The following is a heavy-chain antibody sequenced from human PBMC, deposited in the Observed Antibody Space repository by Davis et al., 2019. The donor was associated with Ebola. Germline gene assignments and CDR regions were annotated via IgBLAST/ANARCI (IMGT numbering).Heavy chain of an antibody. Sequence: PGGSLRLSCAASGFTFSSYWISWVRQAPGKGLEWVANIKQDGSDKNYVDSVKGRFTISRDNAKNSLYLQMNSLRAEDTAVYYCARDSGWSGVVSWGQGTLVTVSS. J-gene: IGHJ5*01. D-gene: IGHD6-19*01. CDR3: ARDSGWSGVVS. CDR2: IKQDGSDK. CDR1: GFTFSSYW. V-gene: IGHV3-7*03.